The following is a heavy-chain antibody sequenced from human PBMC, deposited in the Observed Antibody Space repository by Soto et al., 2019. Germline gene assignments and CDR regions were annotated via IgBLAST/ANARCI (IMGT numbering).Heavy chain of an antibody. J-gene: IGHJ3*02. CDR1: GGTFSSYA. CDR2: IIPIFGTA. D-gene: IGHD2-8*01. Sequence: ASVKVSCKASGGTFSSYAISWVRQAPGQGLEWMGGIIPIFGTANYAQKFQGRVTITADESTSTAYMELSSLRSEDTAVYYCARVRQDIVLMVYAPRGDDAFDIWCQGTMVTVSS. V-gene: IGHV1-69*13. CDR3: ARVRQDIVLMVYAPRGDDAFDI.